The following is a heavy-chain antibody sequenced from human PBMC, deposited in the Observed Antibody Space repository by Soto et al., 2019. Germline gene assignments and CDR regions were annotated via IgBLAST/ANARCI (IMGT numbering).Heavy chain of an antibody. CDR3: AREDYYDSSGDNWFDP. Sequence: PSETLSLTCTVSGGSISSYYWSWIRQPAGKGLEWIGRIYTSGCTNYNPSLKSRVTMSVDTSKNQFSLKLSSVTAADTAVYYCAREDYYDSSGDNWFDPWGQGTLVTVSS. CDR2: IYTSGCT. V-gene: IGHV4-4*07. J-gene: IGHJ5*02. CDR1: GGSISSYY. D-gene: IGHD3-22*01.